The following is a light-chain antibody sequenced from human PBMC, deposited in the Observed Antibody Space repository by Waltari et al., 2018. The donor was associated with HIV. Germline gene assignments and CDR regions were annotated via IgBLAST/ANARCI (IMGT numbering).Light chain of an antibody. V-gene: IGLV2-14*01. Sequence: QSALAQPASVSGSPGQSITFSCTGPRSDIGAYNYVSWYQKHPDKAPKVIIYRVKSRPSGVSDRFSGSKSGNTASLTISGLQAEDEADYYCSSYTTSNTYVFGRGTTVSVL. CDR2: RVK. J-gene: IGLJ1*01. CDR1: RSDIGAYNY. CDR3: SSYTTSNTYV.